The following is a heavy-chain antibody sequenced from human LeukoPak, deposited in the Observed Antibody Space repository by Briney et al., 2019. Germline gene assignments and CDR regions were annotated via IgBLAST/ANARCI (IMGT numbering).Heavy chain of an antibody. D-gene: IGHD1-26*01. CDR2: IWYDGSNK. V-gene: IGHV3-33*01. J-gene: IGHJ4*02. CDR1: GFTFSSYG. Sequence: GGSLRLSCAASGFTFSSYGMHWVRQAPGKGLEWVAVIWYDGSNKYYADSVKGRFTISRDNSKNTLYLQMNSLRAEDTAVYYCARAQWELPVDYWGQGTLVTVSS. CDR3: ARAQWELPVDY.